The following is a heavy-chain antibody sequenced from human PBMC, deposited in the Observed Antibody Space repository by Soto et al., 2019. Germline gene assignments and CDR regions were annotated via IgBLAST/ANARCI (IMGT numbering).Heavy chain of an antibody. CDR3: ARESRFLEWLSLNWFDP. Sequence: SETLSLTCTVSGGSILDSTYYWAWIRQSPGKGLEWIGTIFYSGGTFYTPSLKSRVTMSVDTSNNQFSLKLSSVTAADTAVYYCARESRFLEWLSLNWFDPWGQGTLVTVSS. CDR2: IFYSGGT. D-gene: IGHD3-3*01. CDR1: GGSILDSTYY. J-gene: IGHJ5*02. V-gene: IGHV4-39*02.